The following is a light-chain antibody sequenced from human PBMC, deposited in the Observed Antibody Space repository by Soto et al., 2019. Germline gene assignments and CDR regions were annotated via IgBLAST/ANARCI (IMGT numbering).Light chain of an antibody. CDR1: SSNIGAGYD. V-gene: IGLV1-40*01. J-gene: IGLJ3*02. CDR2: GNS. Sequence: QSVLTQPPSVSGAPGQRVTISCTRSSSNIGAGYDAHWHQQLPGTAPKLLLYGNSNPPSGVPDRFSGSKSGTSASLAITGLLAEDEADYYCQSYDSSLSGLFGGGTKLTVL. CDR3: QSYDSSLSGL.